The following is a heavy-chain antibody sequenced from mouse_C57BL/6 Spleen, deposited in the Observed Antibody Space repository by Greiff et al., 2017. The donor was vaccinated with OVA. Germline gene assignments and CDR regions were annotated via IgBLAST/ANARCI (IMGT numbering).Heavy chain of an antibody. Sequence: EVKLQESGGDLVKPGGSLKLSCAASGFTFSSYGMSWVRQTPDKRLEWVATISSGGSYTYYPDSVKGRFTISRDNAKNTLYLQMSSLKSEDTAMYYCARRDGYIYAMDYWGQGTSVTVSS. D-gene: IGHD2-3*01. CDR1: GFTFSSYG. CDR2: ISSGGSYT. J-gene: IGHJ4*01. V-gene: IGHV5-6*01. CDR3: ARRDGYIYAMDY.